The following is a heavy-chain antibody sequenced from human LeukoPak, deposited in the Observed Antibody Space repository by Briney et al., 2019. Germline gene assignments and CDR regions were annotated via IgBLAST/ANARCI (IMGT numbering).Heavy chain of an antibody. J-gene: IGHJ4*02. CDR2: IKQDGSEK. Sequence: GGSLRLSCAASGFTFSSSSMNWVRQAPGKGLEWVANIKQDGSEKYYVDSVKGRFTISRDNAKNSLYLQMNSLRAEDTAVYYCAKPYGSGSYYPDYWGQGTLVTVSS. CDR3: AKPYGSGSYYPDY. CDR1: GFTFSSSS. D-gene: IGHD3-10*01. V-gene: IGHV3-7*01.